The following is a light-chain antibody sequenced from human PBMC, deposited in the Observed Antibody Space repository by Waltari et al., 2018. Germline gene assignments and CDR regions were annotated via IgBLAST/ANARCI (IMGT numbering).Light chain of an antibody. CDR3: QQSYSTPRT. J-gene: IGKJ1*01. V-gene: IGKV1-39*01. Sequence: DIQMTQSPSSLSASVGDSVTITCRASQSISGYLNWYQQKPGKAPNLLIYTASTSQSGVPSRFSGSGSGTDFTLTISSLQPEDFATYYCQQSYSTPRTFGQGTKVEIK. CDR1: QSISGY. CDR2: TAS.